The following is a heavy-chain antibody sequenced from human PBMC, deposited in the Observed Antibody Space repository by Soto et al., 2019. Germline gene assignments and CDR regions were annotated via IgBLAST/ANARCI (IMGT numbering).Heavy chain of an antibody. CDR3: ANDYYDSSGYPDY. D-gene: IGHD3-22*01. CDR1: GFTFSSYG. Sequence: GGSLRLSCAASGFTFSSYGMHWVRQAPGKGLEWVAVISYDGSNKYYADSVKGRFTISRDNSKNTLYLQMNSLRAEDTAVYYCANDYYDSSGYPDYWGQGT. CDR2: ISYDGSNK. V-gene: IGHV3-30*18. J-gene: IGHJ4*02.